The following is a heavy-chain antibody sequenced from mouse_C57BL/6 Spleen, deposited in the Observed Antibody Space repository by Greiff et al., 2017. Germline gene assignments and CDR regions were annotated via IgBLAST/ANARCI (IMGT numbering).Heavy chain of an antibody. CDR2: ISSGGSTI. CDR1: GFTFSDYG. J-gene: IGHJ1*03. V-gene: IGHV5-17*01. D-gene: IGHD2-2*01. CDR3: AGLGVTTRDWYFDV. Sequence: EVKLVEPGGGLVKPGGSLKLSCAASGFTFSDYGMHWVRQAPEKGLEWVAYISSGGSTIYYADTVKGRFAITRDNATNTQFLQLPRLRSEDTTTYYFAGLGVTTRDWYFDVWGTGTTVTVSS.